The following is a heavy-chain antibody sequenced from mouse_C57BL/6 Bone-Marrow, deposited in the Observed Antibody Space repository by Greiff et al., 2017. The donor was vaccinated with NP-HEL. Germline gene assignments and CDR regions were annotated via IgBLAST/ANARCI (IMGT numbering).Heavy chain of an antibody. J-gene: IGHJ4*01. V-gene: IGHV1-18*01. Sequence: EVMLQQSGPELVKPGASVKIPCKASGYTFTDYNMDWVKQSHGKSLEWIGDINPNNGGTIYNQKFKGKATLTVDKSSSTAYMELRSLTSEDTAVYYCARSIYDGYPYAMDYWGQGTSVTVSS. CDR1: GYTFTDYN. CDR2: INPNNGGT. D-gene: IGHD2-3*01. CDR3: ARSIYDGYPYAMDY.